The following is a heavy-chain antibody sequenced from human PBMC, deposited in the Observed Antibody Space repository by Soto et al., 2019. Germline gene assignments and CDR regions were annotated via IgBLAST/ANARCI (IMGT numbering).Heavy chain of an antibody. CDR1: GGSFSGYY. CDR2: INHSGST. Sequence: PSETLSLTCAVYGGSFSGYYWSWIRQPPGKGLEWIGEINHSGSTNYNPSLKSRVTISVDTSKNQFSLKLSSVTAADTAVYYCARHPLLSAFDIWGQGTMVTVSS. CDR3: ARHPLLSAFDI. J-gene: IGHJ3*02. V-gene: IGHV4-34*01. D-gene: IGHD2-21*02.